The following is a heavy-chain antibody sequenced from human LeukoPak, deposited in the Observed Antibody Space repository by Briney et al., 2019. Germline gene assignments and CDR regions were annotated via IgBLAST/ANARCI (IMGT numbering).Heavy chain of an antibody. CDR1: GYTFTSYY. Sequence: ASVKVSCKASGYTFTSYYMHWVRQAPGQGLEWMGIINPSGGSTSYAQKFQGRVTITTDESTSTAYMELSSLRSEDTAVYYCAREGEHCSSTSCYGSDYWGQGTLVTVSS. CDR2: INPSGGST. J-gene: IGHJ4*02. D-gene: IGHD2-2*01. V-gene: IGHV1-46*01. CDR3: AREGEHCSSTSCYGSDY.